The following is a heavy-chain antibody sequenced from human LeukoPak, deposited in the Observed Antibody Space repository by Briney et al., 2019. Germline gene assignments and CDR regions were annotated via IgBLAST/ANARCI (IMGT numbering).Heavy chain of an antibody. Sequence: GGSLRLSCAASGFTFSSYAMSWVRQAPGKGLEWVSAISGSGGSTYYADSVKGRFTISRDNSKNTLYLQMNSLRAEDTAVYYCAKLGERYYDFWSGYYSLFDYWGQGTLVTVSS. CDR3: AKLGERYYDFWSGYYSLFDY. J-gene: IGHJ4*02. CDR1: GFTFSSYA. V-gene: IGHV3-23*01. CDR2: ISGSGGST. D-gene: IGHD3-3*01.